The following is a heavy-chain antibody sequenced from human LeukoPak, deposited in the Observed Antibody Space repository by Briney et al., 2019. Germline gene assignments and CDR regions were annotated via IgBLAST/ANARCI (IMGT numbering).Heavy chain of an antibody. D-gene: IGHD3-10*01. V-gene: IGHV3-9*03. CDR3: AKDSSSGSYYNSYFDY. CDR1: GFTFDDYA. CDR2: ISWNSGSI. Sequence: GGSLRLSCAASGFTFDDYAMHWVRQAPGKGLEWVSGISWNSGSIGYADSVKGRFNISRDNAKNSLYLQMNSLRAEDMALYYCAKDSSSGSYYNSYFDYWGQGTLVTVSS. J-gene: IGHJ4*02.